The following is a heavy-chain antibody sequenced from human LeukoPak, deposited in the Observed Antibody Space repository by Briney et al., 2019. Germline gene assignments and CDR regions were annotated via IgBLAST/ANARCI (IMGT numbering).Heavy chain of an antibody. J-gene: IGHJ6*03. CDR3: ARVTHYGSGSYYNDYYYYMDV. D-gene: IGHD3-10*01. CDR1: GGSISSSSYY. V-gene: IGHV4-39*07. Sequence: SETLFLTCTVSGGSISSSSYYWGWIRQPPGKGLEWIGSIYYSGSTYYNPSLKSRVTISVDTSKNQFSLKLSSVTAADTAVYYCARVTHYGSGSYYNDYYYYMDVWGKGTTVTVSS. CDR2: IYYSGST.